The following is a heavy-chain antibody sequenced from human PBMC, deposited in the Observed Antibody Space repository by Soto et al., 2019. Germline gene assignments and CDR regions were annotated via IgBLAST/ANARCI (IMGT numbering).Heavy chain of an antibody. Sequence: SETLSLTCTVSGGSISSYYWSWIRQPPGKGLEWIGYIYYSGSTNYNPSLKSRVTISIDTSKNQFSLKLSSVTAADTAVYYCARARGGYFDYWGQGTLVASP. CDR2: IYYSGST. CDR3: ARARGGYFDY. V-gene: IGHV4-59*01. CDR1: GGSISSYY. J-gene: IGHJ4*02.